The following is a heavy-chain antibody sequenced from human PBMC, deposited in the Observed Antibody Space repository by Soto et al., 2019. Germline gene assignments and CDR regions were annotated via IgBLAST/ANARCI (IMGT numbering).Heavy chain of an antibody. CDR2: IYYSGST. V-gene: IGHV4-61*01. CDR1: GDSVSSGRYY. CDR3: VAAAATSIYYGMDV. D-gene: IGHD6-13*01. Sequence: SETLSLTCTVSGDSVSSGRYYWSWIRQPPGKGLEWIGCIYYSGSTNYNPSLKSRVTISVDTSKNQFSLRLSSVTAADTAVYYCVAAAATSIYYGMDVRGQGTTVTVSS. J-gene: IGHJ6*02.